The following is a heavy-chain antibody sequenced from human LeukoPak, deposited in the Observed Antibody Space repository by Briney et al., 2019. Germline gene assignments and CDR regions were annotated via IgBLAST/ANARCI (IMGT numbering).Heavy chain of an antibody. D-gene: IGHD1-1*01. Sequence: PGGSLRLSCAASGFTFSSYAMSWVRQAPGKGLEWVSAISGSGSSTYYADSVKGWFTISRDNSKNTLYLQMNSLRAEDTAVYYCAKDGSGTIDYWGQGTLVTVSS. V-gene: IGHV3-23*01. CDR3: AKDGSGTIDY. CDR1: GFTFSSYA. J-gene: IGHJ4*02. CDR2: ISGSGSST.